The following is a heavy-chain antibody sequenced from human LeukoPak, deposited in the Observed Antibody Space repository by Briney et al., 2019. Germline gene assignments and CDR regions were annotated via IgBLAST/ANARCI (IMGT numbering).Heavy chain of an antibody. CDR2: IYYSGST. CDR1: GGSISSYY. Sequence: SQTLSLTCTVSGGSISSYYWSWIRQPPGKGLEWIGYIYYSGSTNYNPSLKSRVTISVDTSKNQFSLKLSSVTAADTAVYYCARGYDFWSGYAYGMDVWGQGTTVTVSS. V-gene: IGHV4-59*01. J-gene: IGHJ6*02. D-gene: IGHD3-3*01. CDR3: ARGYDFWSGYAYGMDV.